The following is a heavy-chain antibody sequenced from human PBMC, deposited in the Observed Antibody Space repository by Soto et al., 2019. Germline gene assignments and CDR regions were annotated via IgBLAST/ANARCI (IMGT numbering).Heavy chain of an antibody. CDR3: ARFPYPPEYYYYGMDV. J-gene: IGHJ6*02. CDR1: GGTFSSYA. V-gene: IGHV1-69*05. CDR2: IIPIFGTA. Sequence: QVQLVQSGAEVKKPGSSVKVSCKASGGTFSSYAISWVRQAPGQGLEWMGGIIPIFGTANYAQKLQGRVTITSDESTSTDYMELSSLRSEDTAVYYCARFPYPPEYYYYGMDVWGQGTTVTVSS.